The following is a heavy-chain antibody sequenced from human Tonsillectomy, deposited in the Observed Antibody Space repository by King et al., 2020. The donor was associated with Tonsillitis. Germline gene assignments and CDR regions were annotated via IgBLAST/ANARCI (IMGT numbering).Heavy chain of an antibody. J-gene: IGHJ1*01. CDR1: GFTFSSYA. CDR3: AKEGGGYCSGGSCYLDYFQH. D-gene: IGHD2-15*01. V-gene: IGHV3-23*04. CDR2: ISGSSGST. Sequence: VQLVESGGGLVQPGGSLRLSCAASGFTFSSYAMTWVRQAPGKGLEWVSAISGSSGSTYYADSVKGRFTVSRDNSKNTLYLQMNSLRAEDTAVYYCAKEGGGYCSGGSCYLDYFQHWGQGTLVTVSS.